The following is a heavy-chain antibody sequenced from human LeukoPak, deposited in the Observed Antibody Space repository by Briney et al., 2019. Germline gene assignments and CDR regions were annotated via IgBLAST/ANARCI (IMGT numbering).Heavy chain of an antibody. V-gene: IGHV3-21*04. CDR1: GFTFSSYN. D-gene: IGHD2-21*02. Sequence: GGSLRLSCAASGFTFSSYNMNWVRQAPGKGLEWVSSISSSSSYIYYADSVKGRFTISRDNAKNSLYLQMNSLRVEDTALYYCARAQTYGDSRLLLDYWGQGTLVTVSS. CDR2: ISSSSSYI. CDR3: ARAQTYGDSRLLLDY. J-gene: IGHJ4*02.